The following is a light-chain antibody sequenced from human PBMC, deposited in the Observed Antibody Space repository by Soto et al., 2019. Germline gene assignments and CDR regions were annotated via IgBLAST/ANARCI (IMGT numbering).Light chain of an antibody. CDR3: SLYTSSSGV. CDR1: SSDVGGYNY. CDR2: DVS. J-gene: IGLJ1*01. V-gene: IGLV2-14*01. Sequence: QSALTQPASVSGSPGQSITISCTGTSSDVGGYNYVSWYQQHPGKAPKLMIYDVSNRPSGVSNRFSGSKSGNTASLTISGLQAEDEADYYCSLYTSSSGVFGTGTKVTVL.